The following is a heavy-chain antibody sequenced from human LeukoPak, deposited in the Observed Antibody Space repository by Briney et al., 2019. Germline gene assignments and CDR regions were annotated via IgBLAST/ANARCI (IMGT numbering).Heavy chain of an antibody. CDR2: ISLNRGSI. Sequence: GGSLRLSCAASVFTFDDYARHWVRQAPGKGLEWVSGISLNRGSIVYADSVKGRFTISRDNAKNSLYLQMNSLRAEDTAVYYCAREDVGTFDYWGQGTMVTVSS. D-gene: IGHD1-7*01. V-gene: IGHV3-9*01. CDR3: AREDVGTFDY. J-gene: IGHJ4*02. CDR1: VFTFDDYA.